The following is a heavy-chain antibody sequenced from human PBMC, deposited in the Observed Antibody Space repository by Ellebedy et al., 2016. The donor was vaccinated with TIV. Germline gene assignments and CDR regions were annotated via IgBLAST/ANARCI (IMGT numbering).Heavy chain of an antibody. J-gene: IGHJ4*02. CDR1: GFTFNTYS. Sequence: GESLKISCAASGFTFNTYSMNWVRQAPGKGLEWVSYISSSSNTIYYADSVKGRFTIYRDNVKKSLYLQVSSLRDEDTAVYYCARGRDSTSYYFDYWGQGALVTVSS. D-gene: IGHD2/OR15-2a*01. CDR3: ARGRDSTSYYFDY. V-gene: IGHV3-48*02. CDR2: ISSSSNTI.